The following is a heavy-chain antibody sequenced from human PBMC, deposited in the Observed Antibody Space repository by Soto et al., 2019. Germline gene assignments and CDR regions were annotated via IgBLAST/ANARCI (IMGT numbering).Heavy chain of an antibody. CDR3: AQGFCSSTSCSRGYFYS. J-gene: IGHJ4*02. D-gene: IGHD2-2*01. V-gene: IGHV3-23*01. CDR1: GLTFSSYA. Sequence: EVQLLESGGGLVQPGGSLLLSCAASGLTFSSYAMSWVRQAPGKGLEWVSSTTGSGASTYYAYSVKGRFTISRDNSKNTLYLQMSSLRVEDTAVYYCAQGFCSSTSCSRGYFYSWGQGTLVTVSS. CDR2: TTGSGAST.